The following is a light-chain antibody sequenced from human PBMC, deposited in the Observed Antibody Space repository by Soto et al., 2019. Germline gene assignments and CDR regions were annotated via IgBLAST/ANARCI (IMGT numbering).Light chain of an antibody. CDR3: SSYTSSSTLYV. J-gene: IGLJ1*01. CDR2: DVS. Sequence: QPASVSGSPGQSITISCTGTSSDVGGYNYVSWYQQHPGKAPKLMIYDVSNRPSGVSNRFSGFKSGNTASLTISGLQAEDEADYYCSSYTSSSTLYVFGTGTKLTVL. CDR1: SSDVGGYNY. V-gene: IGLV2-14*01.